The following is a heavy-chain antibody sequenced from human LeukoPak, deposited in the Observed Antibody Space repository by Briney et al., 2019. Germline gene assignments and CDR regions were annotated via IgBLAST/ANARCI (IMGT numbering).Heavy chain of an antibody. V-gene: IGHV4-59*12. CDR2: IYYSGDT. CDR3: ARDSPDCSSITCYKDWFDP. Sequence: SETLSLTCTVSRGSISGYSWSWIRQSPGGGLEWIGYIYYSGDTAYNPSLRSRVTMSVDTSKNQFSLQLRSMTTADTAVYYCARDSPDCSSITCYKDWFDPWGQGTLVTVSS. D-gene: IGHD2-2*02. J-gene: IGHJ5*02. CDR1: RGSISGYS.